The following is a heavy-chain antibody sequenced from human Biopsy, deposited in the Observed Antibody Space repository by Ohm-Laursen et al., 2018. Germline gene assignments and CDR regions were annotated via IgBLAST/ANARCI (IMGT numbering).Heavy chain of an antibody. CDR1: GYSIIPSGPEN. D-gene: IGHD6-19*01. CDR3: ARGMRSTGWPYFDY. J-gene: IGHJ4*02. Sequence: SDTLSLTCTLSGYSIIPSGPENWSWIRQSPGQGLQYIGFIYSGGNTNYNPSRRSRVTMSVDTSKNQFSLRLNSVTAADTAVYYCARGMRSTGWPYFDYWGQGILVTVSS. CDR2: IYSGGNT. V-gene: IGHV4-61*01.